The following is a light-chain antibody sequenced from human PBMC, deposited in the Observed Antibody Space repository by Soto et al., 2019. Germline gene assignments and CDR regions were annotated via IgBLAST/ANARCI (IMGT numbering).Light chain of an antibody. CDR1: SSNIGSNP. CDR2: TTN. V-gene: IGLV1-44*01. CDR3: GTSDASLYTPV. Sequence: QSVLTQPPSASGTPGQRVTISCSGSSSNIGSNPVNCYQQLPVTAPKLLIYTTNQRPSGVADRFSDSNSGTSASLAISGLQSADEADYYCGTSDASLYTPVFGGGTKLTVL. J-gene: IGLJ2*01.